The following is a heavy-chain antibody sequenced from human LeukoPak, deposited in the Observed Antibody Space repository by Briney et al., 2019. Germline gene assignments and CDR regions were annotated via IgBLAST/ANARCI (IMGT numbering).Heavy chain of an antibody. J-gene: IGHJ3*02. Sequence: ASVKVSCKASGYTFTSYGISWVRQAPGQGLEWMGWISAYNGNTNYAQKLQGRVTMTTDTSTSTAYMELRSLRSDDTAVYYCAATRFSGSYFGPDAFDIWGQGTMVTVSS. CDR1: GYTFTSYG. CDR2: ISAYNGNT. D-gene: IGHD1-26*01. CDR3: AATRFSGSYFGPDAFDI. V-gene: IGHV1-18*01.